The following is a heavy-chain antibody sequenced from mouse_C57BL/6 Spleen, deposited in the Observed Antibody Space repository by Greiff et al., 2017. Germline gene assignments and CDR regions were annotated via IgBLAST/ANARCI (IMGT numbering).Heavy chain of an antibody. V-gene: IGHV1-50*01. CDR3: ARKSNYWYFDV. Sequence: QVQLQPPGAELVKPGASVKLSCKASGYTFTSYWMQWVKQRPGQGLEWIGEIDPSDSYTNYNQKFKGKATLTVDTSSSTAYMQLSSLTSEDSAVYYCARKSNYWYFDVWGTGTTVTVSS. CDR2: IDPSDSYT. CDR1: GYTFTSYW. J-gene: IGHJ1*03.